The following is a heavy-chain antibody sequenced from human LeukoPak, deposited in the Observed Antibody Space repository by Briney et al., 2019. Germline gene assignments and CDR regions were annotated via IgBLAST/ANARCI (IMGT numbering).Heavy chain of an antibody. V-gene: IGHV4-61*02. Sequence: SQTLSLTCSVSGGSISSGSYYWSWIRQPAGKGLEWIGRIYSNGNTNYNPSLKSRVTISVDSSKNQFSLKLSSVTAADTAVYYCAREKGSNYYYHYMDVWGKGTTVTVSS. J-gene: IGHJ6*03. CDR2: IYSNGNT. D-gene: IGHD2-15*01. CDR3: AREKGSNYYYHYMDV. CDR1: GGSISSGSYY.